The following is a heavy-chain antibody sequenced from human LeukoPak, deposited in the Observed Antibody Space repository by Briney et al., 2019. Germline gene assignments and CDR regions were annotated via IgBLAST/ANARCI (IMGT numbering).Heavy chain of an antibody. CDR2: IYSGGNT. J-gene: IGHJ4*02. V-gene: IGHV3-53*01. Sequence: GSLRLSCAASWFTVSSNYMSWVRQAPGKGLEWVSVIYSGGNTYYADSVKGRFTISRDNSKNTLYLQMNSLRAEDTAVYYCARDRRGSYPDYFDYWGQGTLVTVSS. CDR1: WFTVSSNY. CDR3: ARDRRGSYPDYFDY. D-gene: IGHD1-26*01.